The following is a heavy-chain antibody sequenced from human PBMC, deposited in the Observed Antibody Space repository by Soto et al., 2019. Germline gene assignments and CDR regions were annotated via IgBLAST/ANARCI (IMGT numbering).Heavy chain of an antibody. V-gene: IGHV4-4*02. D-gene: IGHD3-3*01. CDR3: ARDGGSRGFSYDYNWFDP. CDR1: GGSISSSNW. CDR2: IYHSGST. Sequence: SETLSLTCAVSGGSISSSNWWSWVRQPPGKGLEWIGEIYHSGSTNYNPSLKSRVTISVDTSKNQFSLNLNSVTAADTAVYYCARDGGSRGFSYDYNWFDPWGQGALVTVSS. J-gene: IGHJ5*02.